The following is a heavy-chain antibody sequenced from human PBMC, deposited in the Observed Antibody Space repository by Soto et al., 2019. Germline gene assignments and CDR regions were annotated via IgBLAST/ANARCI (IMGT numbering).Heavy chain of an antibody. CDR3: AHRRDLVWLPREAYYYYYGMDV. J-gene: IGHJ6*02. D-gene: IGHD3-3*01. Sequence: QITLKESGPTLVKPTQTLTLTCTFSGFSLSTSGVGVGWIRQPPGKALEWLALIYWDDDKRYSPSLKSRLTITKDTSKTQVVLTMTNMDPVDTATYYCAHRRDLVWLPREAYYYYYGMDVWGQGTTVTVSS. CDR2: IYWDDDK. V-gene: IGHV2-5*02. CDR1: GFSLSTSGVG.